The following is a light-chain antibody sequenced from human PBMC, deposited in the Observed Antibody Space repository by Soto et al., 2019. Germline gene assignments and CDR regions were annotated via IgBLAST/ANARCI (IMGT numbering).Light chain of an antibody. V-gene: IGKV1-39*01. CDR1: PNVGKY. J-gene: IGKJ4*01. Sequence: DVKMTQSPSSLSASIGDRVTITCRASPNVGKYLNWYQQKPGKAPNVLIHAASTLRSGVPLRFSGSGSGTEFTLTISSLQPEDSGTYYCQQIYVTPLTFGGGTRLEV. CDR2: AAS. CDR3: QQIYVTPLT.